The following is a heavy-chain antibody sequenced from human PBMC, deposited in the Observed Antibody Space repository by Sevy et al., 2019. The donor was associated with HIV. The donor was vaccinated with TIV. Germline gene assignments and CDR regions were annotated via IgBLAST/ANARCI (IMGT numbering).Heavy chain of an antibody. Sequence: GGPLRLSCAASGFTFSNAWMNWVRQAPGKGLEWVGRIKSKTDGGTTDYAAPVKGRFTISRDDSKNTLYLQMNSLKTEDTAVYYCTVPGYYYDSSGYYYDNGMDVWGQGTTVTVSS. V-gene: IGHV3-15*07. D-gene: IGHD3-22*01. J-gene: IGHJ6*02. CDR3: TVPGYYYDSSGYYYDNGMDV. CDR1: GFTFSNAW. CDR2: IKSKTDGGTT.